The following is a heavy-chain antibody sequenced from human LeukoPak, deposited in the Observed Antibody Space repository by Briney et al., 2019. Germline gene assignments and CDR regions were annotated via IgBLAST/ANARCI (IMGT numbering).Heavy chain of an antibody. J-gene: IGHJ4*02. Sequence: PSETLSLTCTVSGGSISSYYWSWIRQPPGKGLEWIGSIYHSGSTYYNPSLKSRVTISVDTSKNQFSLKLSSVTAADTAVYYCAREGEGYDPRDYWGQGTLVTVSS. CDR1: GGSISSYY. D-gene: IGHD3-22*01. CDR2: IYHSGST. V-gene: IGHV4-59*12. CDR3: AREGEGYDPRDY.